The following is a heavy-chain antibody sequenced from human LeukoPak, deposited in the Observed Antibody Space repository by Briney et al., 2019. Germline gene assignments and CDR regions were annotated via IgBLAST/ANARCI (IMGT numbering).Heavy chain of an antibody. CDR3: TRGPRITMVRGGQWYYYMDV. CDR2: INPNSGGT. Sequence: ASVKVSCTASGYTFTGYYMHWVRQAPGQGLEWMGWINPNSGGTNYAQKLQGRVTMTTDTSTSTAYMDLRSLRSEDTAVYYCTRGPRITMVRGGQWYYYMDVWGKGTTVTISS. CDR1: GYTFTGYY. J-gene: IGHJ6*03. V-gene: IGHV1-2*02. D-gene: IGHD3-10*01.